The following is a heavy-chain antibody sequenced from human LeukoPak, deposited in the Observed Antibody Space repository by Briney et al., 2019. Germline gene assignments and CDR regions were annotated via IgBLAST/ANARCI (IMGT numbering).Heavy chain of an antibody. CDR1: GYSFTSYW. V-gene: IGHV5-51*01. CDR3: ARLLEMATIGYYYMDV. CDR2: IYPGDSDT. J-gene: IGHJ6*03. D-gene: IGHD5-24*01. Sequence: GESLKISCKGSGYSFTSYWIGWVRQMPGKGLEWMGIIYPGDSDTRYSPSFQGQVTISADKSISTAYLQWSSLKASDTAMYYCARLLEMATIGYYYMDVWGKGTTVTISS.